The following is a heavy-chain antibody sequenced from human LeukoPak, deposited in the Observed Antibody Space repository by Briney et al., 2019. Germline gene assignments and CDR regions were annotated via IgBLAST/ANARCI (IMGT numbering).Heavy chain of an antibody. CDR1: GFTFDDYA. J-gene: IGHJ4*02. V-gene: IGHV3-9*01. CDR2: IGWNSGSI. Sequence: GRSLRLSCAASGFTFDDYAMHWVRQAPGKGLEWVSGIGWNSGSIGYADSVKGRFTISRDNAKNSLYLQMNSLRAEDTALYYCARRDGLDYWGQGTLVTVSS. CDR3: ARRDGLDY.